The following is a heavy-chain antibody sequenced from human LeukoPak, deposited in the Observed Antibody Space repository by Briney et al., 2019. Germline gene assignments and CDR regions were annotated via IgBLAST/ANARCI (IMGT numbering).Heavy chain of an antibody. J-gene: IGHJ4*02. CDR1: GYTFNNSV. V-gene: IGHV1-18*01. Sequence: ASVTISCKASGYTFNNSVISWVRQAPGQGLEWVGWISPHTYTTKYAQKVQGRLTMTTDASTTTVYMELRSLRFDDTAVYFCARGQSMYYWGQGTPVTVSS. CDR3: ARGQSMYY. D-gene: IGHD3-16*01. CDR2: ISPHTYTT.